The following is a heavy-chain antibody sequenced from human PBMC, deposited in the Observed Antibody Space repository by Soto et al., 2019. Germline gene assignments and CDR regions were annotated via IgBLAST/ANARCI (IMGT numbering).Heavy chain of an antibody. Sequence: QVQLVQSGAEVKKPGASVKVSCKASGYTFTSYAMHWVRQAPGQRLEWMGWINAGNGNTKYSQKFQGRVTITRDTSASTAYMELSSLRSEDTAVYYCARTARYSSGWYDWYFDLWGRGTLVTVSS. V-gene: IGHV1-3*01. CDR1: GYTFTSYA. CDR2: INAGNGNT. D-gene: IGHD6-19*01. CDR3: ARTARYSSGWYDWYFDL. J-gene: IGHJ2*01.